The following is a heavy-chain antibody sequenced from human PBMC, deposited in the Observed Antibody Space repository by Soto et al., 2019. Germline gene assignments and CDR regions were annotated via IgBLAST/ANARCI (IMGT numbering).Heavy chain of an antibody. CDR3: AREQRKVFDY. CDR1: GFTFSSYA. Sequence: GGSLRLSCAASGFTFSSYAMHWVRQAPGKGLEYVSAISSNGGSTYYANSVKGRFTISRDNSKNTLYLQMGSLRAEDMAVYYCAREQRKVFDYWGQGTLVTVSS. CDR2: ISSNGGST. V-gene: IGHV3-64*01. J-gene: IGHJ4*02.